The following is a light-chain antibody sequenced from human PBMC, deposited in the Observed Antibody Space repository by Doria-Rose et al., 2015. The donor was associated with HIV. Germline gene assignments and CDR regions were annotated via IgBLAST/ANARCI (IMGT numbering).Light chain of an antibody. Sequence: TQSPESLGMSLGERATLNCKSNQSLLYTSKNYLAWYQQKPGQPPKLLSYWASTRQSGVPARFSGSWSRTDFTLTISSLEAEDVAVYYCQQYYDTPSFGPGTTVDIK. V-gene: IGKV4-1*01. CDR3: QQYYDTPS. CDR2: WAS. CDR1: QSLLYTSKNY. J-gene: IGKJ3*01.